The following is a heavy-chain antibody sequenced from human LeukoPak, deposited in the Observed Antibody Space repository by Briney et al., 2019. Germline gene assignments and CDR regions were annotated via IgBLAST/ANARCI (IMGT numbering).Heavy chain of an antibody. D-gene: IGHD3-9*01. V-gene: IGHV4-59*01. CDR2: IYYSGST. J-gene: IGHJ5*02. CDR1: GGSISSYY. CDR3: ARGPYYDILTGYWSWFDP. Sequence: SETLSLTCTVSGGSISSYYWSWIRQPPGKGLEWIGYIYYSGSTSYNPSLKSRVTISVDTSKNQFSLKLSSVTAADTAVYYCARGPYYDILTGYWSWFDPWGQGTLVTVSS.